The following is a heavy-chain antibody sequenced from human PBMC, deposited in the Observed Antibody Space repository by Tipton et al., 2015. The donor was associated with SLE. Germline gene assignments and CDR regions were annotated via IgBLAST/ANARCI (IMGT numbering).Heavy chain of an antibody. CDR2: IRSKDYGGTP. CDR3: TRMTGSVGTCPDES. CDR1: GFTFGDYA. Sequence: RSLRLSCLGSGFTFGDYAMSWVRQAPGKGLEWVGFIRSKDYGGTPEYAAFVKGRFTISRDDSKNIAYLQMNGLKTEDTAVYYCTRMTGSVGTCPDESWGQGTLVTVSS. D-gene: IGHD2-15*01. V-gene: IGHV3-49*04. J-gene: IGHJ5*02.